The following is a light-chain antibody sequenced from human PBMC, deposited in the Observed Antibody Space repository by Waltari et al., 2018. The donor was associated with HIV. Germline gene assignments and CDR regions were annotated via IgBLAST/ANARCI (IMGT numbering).Light chain of an antibody. V-gene: IGKV3-15*01. J-gene: IGKJ1*01. CDR1: QVFGIN. CDR2: GAS. Sequence: EIVMTQSPATLSASPGERATLSGRASQVFGINLAWYQQIPGQAPRLLIYGASTRATGIPARFSGSGSGTEFTLTIGRLQSEDFAVYYCQQYDSWWTFGQGTKVDFK. CDR3: QQYDSWWT.